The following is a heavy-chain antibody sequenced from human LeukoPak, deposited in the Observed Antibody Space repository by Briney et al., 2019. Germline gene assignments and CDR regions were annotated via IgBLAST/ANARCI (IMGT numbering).Heavy chain of an antibody. CDR3: ARGEEINGGSGVY. D-gene: IGHD4-23*01. CDR1: GGTFSSYA. J-gene: IGHJ4*02. V-gene: IGHV1-69*04. Sequence: SVKVSCKASGGTFSSYAISWVRQAPGQGLEWMGRIIPILGIANYAQKFQGRVTITADKSTSTAYMELSSLRSEDTAVYYCARGEEINGGSGVYWGQGTLVTVSS. CDR2: IIPILGIA.